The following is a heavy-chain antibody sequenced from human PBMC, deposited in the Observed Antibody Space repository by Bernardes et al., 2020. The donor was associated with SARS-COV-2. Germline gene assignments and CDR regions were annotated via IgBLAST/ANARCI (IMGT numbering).Heavy chain of an antibody. J-gene: IGHJ6*02. V-gene: IGHV4-39*01. CDR3: ARAEYCSGGSCYYYGMDV. Sequence: SETLSLTCTVSGGSIRSSSYYWGWIRQPPGKGLEWIGSIYYSGSTYYNPSLKSRVTISVDTSKNQFSLKLSSVTAADTAVYYCARAEYCSGGSCYYYGMDVWGQGTTVTVSS. CDR1: GGSIRSSSYY. CDR2: IYYSGST. D-gene: IGHD2-15*01.